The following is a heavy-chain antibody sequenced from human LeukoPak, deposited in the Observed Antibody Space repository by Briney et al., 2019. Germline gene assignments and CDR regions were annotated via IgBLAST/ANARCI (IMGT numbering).Heavy chain of an antibody. D-gene: IGHD3-3*01. CDR2: ISAYNGNT. V-gene: IGHV1-18*01. J-gene: IGHJ6*02. CDR3: ARVTIRYYYGMDV. Sequence: ASVKVSCKPSGYTFTSYGISWVRQAPGQGLERMVWISAYNGNTNYAQKLQGRVTMTTDTSTSTAYMELRSLRSDDTAVYYCARVTIRYYYGMDVWGQGTTVTVSS. CDR1: GYTFTSYG.